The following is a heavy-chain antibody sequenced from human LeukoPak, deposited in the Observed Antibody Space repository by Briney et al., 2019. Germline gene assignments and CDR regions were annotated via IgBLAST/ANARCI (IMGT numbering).Heavy chain of an antibody. CDR1: GYSFTSFW. J-gene: IGHJ5*02. V-gene: IGHV5-51*01. CDR3: ARRIAVAGANWFDP. D-gene: IGHD6-19*01. Sequence: ESLKISCKGSGYSFTSFWIGWVRQMPGKGLELMRIIYPGDSDTRYSPSFQGQVTISADKSISTAYLQWSSLKASDTAMYYCARRIAVAGANWFDPWGQGTLVTVSS. CDR2: IYPGDSDT.